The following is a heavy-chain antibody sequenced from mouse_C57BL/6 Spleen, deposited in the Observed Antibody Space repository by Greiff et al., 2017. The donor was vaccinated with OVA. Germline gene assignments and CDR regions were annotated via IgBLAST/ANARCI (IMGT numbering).Heavy chain of an antibody. J-gene: IGHJ2*01. V-gene: IGHV1-55*01. CDR2: IYPGSGST. Sequence: VQLQQPGAELVKPGASVKMSCKASGYTFTSYWITWVKQRPGQGLEWIGDIYPGSGSTNYNEKFKSKATLTVDTSSSTAYMQLSSLTSEDSAVYYCARRGNYYGSTSDYWGQGTTLTVSS. CDR3: ARRGNYYGSTSDY. D-gene: IGHD1-1*01. CDR1: GYTFTSYW.